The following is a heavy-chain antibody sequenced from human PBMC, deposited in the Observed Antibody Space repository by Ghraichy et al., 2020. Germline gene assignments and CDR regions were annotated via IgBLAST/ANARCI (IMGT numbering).Heavy chain of an antibody. D-gene: IGHD5-18*01. CDR1: GYTLTELS. CDR3: ATGTGRYSYGLADI. CDR2: FDPEDGET. J-gene: IGHJ3*02. Sequence: ASVKVSCKVSGYTLTELSMHWVRQAPGKGLEWMGGFDPEDGETIYAQKFQGRVTMTEDTSTDTAYMELSSLRSEDTAVYYCATGTGRYSYGLADIWGQGTMVTVSS. V-gene: IGHV1-24*01.